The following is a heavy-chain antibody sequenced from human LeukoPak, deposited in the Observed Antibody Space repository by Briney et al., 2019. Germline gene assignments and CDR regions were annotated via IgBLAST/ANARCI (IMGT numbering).Heavy chain of an antibody. CDR1: GGSISSSSYY. J-gene: IGHJ4*02. Sequence: PSETLSLTCTVSGGSISSSSYYWGWIRQPPGKGLEWIGSIYYSRSTYYNPSLKSRVTISVDTSKNQFSLKLSSVTAADTAVYYCAREGRRGFTMVYAPFDYWGQGTLVTVSS. D-gene: IGHD3-10*01. CDR3: AREGRRGFTMVYAPFDY. V-gene: IGHV4-39*07. CDR2: IYYSRST.